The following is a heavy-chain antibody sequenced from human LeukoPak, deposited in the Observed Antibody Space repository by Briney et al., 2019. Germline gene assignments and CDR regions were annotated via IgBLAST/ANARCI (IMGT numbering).Heavy chain of an antibody. D-gene: IGHD6-13*01. CDR3: AKSSYSSSWYALDI. Sequence: GGSLRLSCADSGFIFSNSAVTWIRQAPGKGLEWVSGISGSGGSTYYADSVKGRFTISRDTSKNTLYLQMNSLRAEDTGIYYCAKSSYSSSWYALDIWGHGTMVTVSS. J-gene: IGHJ3*02. CDR1: GFIFSNSA. V-gene: IGHV3-23*01. CDR2: ISGSGGST.